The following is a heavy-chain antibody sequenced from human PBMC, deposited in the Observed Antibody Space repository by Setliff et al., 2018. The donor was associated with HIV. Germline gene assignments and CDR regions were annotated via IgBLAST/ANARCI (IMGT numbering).Heavy chain of an antibody. Sequence: PGGSLRLSCAASGFTFSDAWMSWVRQAPGKGLEWVGRIKSNTHGGTTDYAAPLKGRFSISRDDSKSIGYLQMNSLKTEDTAVYYCTSSGANYYDTSGYWGSHFDHWGQGTLVTVSS. CDR3: TSSGANYYDTSGYWGSHFDH. J-gene: IGHJ4*02. D-gene: IGHD3-22*01. CDR2: IKSNTHGGTT. V-gene: IGHV3-15*01. CDR1: GFTFSDAW.